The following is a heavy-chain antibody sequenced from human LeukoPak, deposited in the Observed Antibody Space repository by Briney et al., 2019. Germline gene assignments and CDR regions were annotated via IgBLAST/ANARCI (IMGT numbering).Heavy chain of an antibody. CDR2: IKQDGSEK. CDR3: ARDRSYYYDSRDAFDI. D-gene: IGHD3-22*01. Sequence: GGSLRLSCAASGFTFSSYWMSWVRQAPGKGLEWVANIKQDGSEKYYVDSVKGRFTISRDNSKNTLYLQMNSLRAEDTAVYYCARDRSYYYDSRDAFDIWGQGTMVTVSS. J-gene: IGHJ3*02. V-gene: IGHV3-7*01. CDR1: GFTFSSYW.